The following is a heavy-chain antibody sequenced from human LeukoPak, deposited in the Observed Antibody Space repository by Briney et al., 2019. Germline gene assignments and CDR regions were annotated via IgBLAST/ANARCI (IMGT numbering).Heavy chain of an antibody. V-gene: IGHV4-39*01. CDR3: ARHRSGWLQSSFDY. Sequence: SETLSLTCTVSGGSISTTNYYWGWIRQSPGKGLEWIGSIYYSGSSFDNPALKSRVTISVDTSKNQFSLKLSSVTAADTAVYYCARHRSGWLQSSFDYWGQGTLVTVSS. CDR2: IYYSGSS. J-gene: IGHJ4*02. CDR1: GGSISTTNYY. D-gene: IGHD5-24*01.